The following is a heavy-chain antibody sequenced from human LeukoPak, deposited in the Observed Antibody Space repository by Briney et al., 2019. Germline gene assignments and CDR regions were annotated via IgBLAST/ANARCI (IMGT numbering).Heavy chain of an antibody. CDR2: ISGSGGST. CDR3: ENPDEVVVVGTSNFDY. CDR1: GFTFISYA. J-gene: IGHJ4*02. D-gene: IGHD2-15*01. Sequence: PGGSLRLSCATSGFTFISYAMSWGRQAPGKGLEWVSAISGSGGSTYYADSVNGRVTGSIDNSKNTRYLQSNSRRAEETAVYYCENPDEVVVVGTSNFDYWGQGTLVTVSS. V-gene: IGHV3-23*01.